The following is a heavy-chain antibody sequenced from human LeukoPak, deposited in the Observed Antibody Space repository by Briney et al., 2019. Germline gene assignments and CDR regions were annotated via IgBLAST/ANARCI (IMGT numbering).Heavy chain of an antibody. V-gene: IGHV4-39*01. CDR3: ARLTRIAVAGPNNFDY. CDR1: GGSISSSSYY. J-gene: IGHJ4*02. Sequence: SETLSLTCTVSGGSISSSSYYWGWIRQPPGKGLEWIGSIYYSGSTYYNPSLKSRVTISVDTSENQFSLKLSSVTAADTAVYYCARLTRIAVAGPNNFDYWGQGTLVTVSS. D-gene: IGHD6-19*01. CDR2: IYYSGST.